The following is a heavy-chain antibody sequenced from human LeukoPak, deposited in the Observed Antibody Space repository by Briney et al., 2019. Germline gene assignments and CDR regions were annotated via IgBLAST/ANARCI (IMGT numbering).Heavy chain of an antibody. Sequence: PGGSLRLSCAASGFTFSSYAMSWVRQAPGKGLEWVSAISGSGGSTYHADSVKGRFTISRDNSKNTLYLQMNSLRAEDTAVYYCAAFYGHERNFDYWGQGTLVTVSS. CDR1: GFTFSSYA. CDR3: AAFYGHERNFDY. J-gene: IGHJ4*02. D-gene: IGHD4-17*01. V-gene: IGHV3-23*01. CDR2: ISGSGGST.